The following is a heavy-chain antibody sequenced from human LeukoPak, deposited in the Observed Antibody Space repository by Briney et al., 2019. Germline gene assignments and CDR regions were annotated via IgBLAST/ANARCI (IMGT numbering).Heavy chain of an antibody. CDR3: TKDLTGELDY. CDR1: GVTVSSNY. Sequence: GGSLRLSCAVFGVTVSSNYVSWVRQAPGKGLEWVSRINTDGSYTNYTDSVKGRFTISRDNAKNTLYLQMNSLRAEDTAVYYCTKDLTGELDYWGQGTLVTVSS. CDR2: INTDGSYT. V-gene: IGHV3-74*01. D-gene: IGHD7-27*01. J-gene: IGHJ4*02.